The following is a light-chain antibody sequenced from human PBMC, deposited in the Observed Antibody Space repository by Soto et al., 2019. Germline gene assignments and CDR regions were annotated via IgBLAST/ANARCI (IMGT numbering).Light chain of an antibody. CDR3: QQYNSYSPET. CDR1: QSISIW. Sequence: DIQMTQSPSTLSASVGDRVSITCRASQSISIWLAWYQQKPGKAPKLLIYDASILESGVPSRFSGNGSGTEFTLTISSLQPDDFATNYCQQYNSYSPETFGQGTKVELK. V-gene: IGKV1-5*01. J-gene: IGKJ1*01. CDR2: DAS.